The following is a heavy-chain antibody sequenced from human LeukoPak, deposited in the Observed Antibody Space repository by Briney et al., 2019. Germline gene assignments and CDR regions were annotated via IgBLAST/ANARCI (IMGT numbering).Heavy chain of an antibody. CDR1: GSDW. Sequence: GGSLRLSCAASGSDWMHWVRQAPGEGLVWVSHINSDGSWTSYADSVKGRFTISKDNAKNTVYLQMNNLRAEDTDVYYCVSFYETYWGRGTLVTVSS. D-gene: IGHD2/OR15-2a*01. J-gene: IGHJ4*02. CDR2: INSDGSWT. V-gene: IGHV3-74*01. CDR3: VSFYETY.